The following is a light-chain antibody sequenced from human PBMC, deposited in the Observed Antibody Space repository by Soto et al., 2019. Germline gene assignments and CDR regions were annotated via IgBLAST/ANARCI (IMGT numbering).Light chain of an antibody. CDR1: QSISSY. Sequence: DIQMTQSPSSLSASVGDRVTITCRASQSISSYLNWYQQKPGKAPKLLIYAASSLQSGVPSRFSGSGSGTDFTLTISSLQPEDFATYYCQQYNSYSGAFGQGTKVDI. V-gene: IGKV1-39*01. CDR2: AAS. J-gene: IGKJ1*01. CDR3: QQYNSYSGA.